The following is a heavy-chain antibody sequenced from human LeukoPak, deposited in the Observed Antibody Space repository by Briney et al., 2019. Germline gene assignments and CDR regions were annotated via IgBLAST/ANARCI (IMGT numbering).Heavy chain of an antibody. J-gene: IGHJ3*02. CDR2: IYTSGST. V-gene: IGHV4-4*07. D-gene: IGHD3-9*01. Sequence: SETLSLXCTVSGGSISSYYWSWIRQPAGKGLEWIGRIYTSGSTSYNPSLKSRVTMSVDTPKSQFSLKLSSVTAADTAVYYCARAISRYFDWSRNPDAFDIWGQGTMATVSS. CDR1: GGSISSYY. CDR3: ARAISRYFDWSRNPDAFDI.